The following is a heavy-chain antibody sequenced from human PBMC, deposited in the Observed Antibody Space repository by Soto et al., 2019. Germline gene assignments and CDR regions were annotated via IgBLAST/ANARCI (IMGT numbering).Heavy chain of an antibody. CDR2: FYWDGDR. V-gene: IGHV2-5*02. J-gene: IGHJ3*02. CDR3: AQRMITWGGVNDLPAFDX. CDR1: GFSLSTSRVG. D-gene: IGHD3-16*01. Sequence: SGPTLVHPPQTLTLACSFSGFSLSTSRVGVAWIRQPPGKALEWLAIFYWDGDRRYPASLKTRLAITKDTSKNQVVLTMTNLDPGDPATYYCAQRMITWGGVNDLPAFDXQGQGS.